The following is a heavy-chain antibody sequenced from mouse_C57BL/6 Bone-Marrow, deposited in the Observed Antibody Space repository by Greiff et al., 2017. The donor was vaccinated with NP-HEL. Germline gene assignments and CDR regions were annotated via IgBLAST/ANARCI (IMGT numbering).Heavy chain of an antibody. J-gene: IGHJ4*01. CDR3: ARRGHDDYAMDY. V-gene: IGHV1-63*01. CDR2: IYPGGGYT. CDR1: GYTFTNYW. Sequence: QVQLKQSGAELVRPGSSVKMSCKASGYTFTNYWIGWAKQRPGHGLEWIGDIYPGGGYTNYNEKFKGKATLTADKSSSTACMQFSSLTSEDSAIYYCARRGHDDYAMDYWGQGTSVTVSS. D-gene: IGHD2-12*01.